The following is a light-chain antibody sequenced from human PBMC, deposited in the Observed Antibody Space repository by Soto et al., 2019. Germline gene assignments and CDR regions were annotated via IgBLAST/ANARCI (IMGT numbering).Light chain of an antibody. Sequence: QSVLTQPPSVSGAPGQAVTISCSGTRSNIGAGYAVHWYQQLPGAAPTLLIYDTDDRPSGVPDRFSGSKSGPSASLAITGLQPEDEGDDYCQSYDSALSGVVVFGGGTKVTVL. CDR1: RSNIGAGYA. CDR2: DTD. CDR3: QSYDSALSGVVV. V-gene: IGLV1-40*01. J-gene: IGLJ2*01.